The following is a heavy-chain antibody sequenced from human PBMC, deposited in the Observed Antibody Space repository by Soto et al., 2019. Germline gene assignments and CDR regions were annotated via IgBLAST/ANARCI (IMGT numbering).Heavy chain of an antibody. CDR1: GFTFSTYS. D-gene: IGHD3-3*01. J-gene: IGHJ3*02. CDR3: AKDWTSI. V-gene: IGHV3-23*01. Sequence: EVQLLESGGDLVQPGGSLRISCAASGFTFSTYSMTWLRQAPGKGLQWVSTISNSGGSTYYIDSVKGRFTISRDNSKNTLYVQMNRRTAEDTAVYYCAKDWTSIWRQGTMGTVSS. CDR2: ISNSGGST.